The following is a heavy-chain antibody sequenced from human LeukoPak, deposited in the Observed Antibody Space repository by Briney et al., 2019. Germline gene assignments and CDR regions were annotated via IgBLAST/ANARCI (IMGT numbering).Heavy chain of an antibody. CDR1: GFTFSSYYW. CDR2: IKSDEITT. J-gene: IGHJ4*02. V-gene: IGHV3-74*01. Sequence: PGGTLRLSCAASGFTFSSYYWMHWVRQAPGKGLVWVSRIKSDEITTNYADSVKGRFTISRDTSTNTLYLQMNSLRAEDTAVYYCAKDGNILTDYSFDSWGQGTLVTVSS. CDR3: AKDGNILTDYSFDS. D-gene: IGHD3-9*01.